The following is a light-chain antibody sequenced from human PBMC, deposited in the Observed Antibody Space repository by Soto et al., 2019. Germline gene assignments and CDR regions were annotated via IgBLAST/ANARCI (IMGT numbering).Light chain of an antibody. CDR1: QYINTR. CDR3: HQRQSWPRT. CDR2: QTS. J-gene: IGKJ1*01. Sequence: EMVLTQSPGTLSSFPGDRFTLSFRASQYINTRLAWYQHRPGQAPRLLIYQTSIRAAGIPARFSASGSGTDFTLTISDVQPEDFALYYCHQRQSWPRTFGQGTKVDIK. V-gene: IGKV3-11*01.